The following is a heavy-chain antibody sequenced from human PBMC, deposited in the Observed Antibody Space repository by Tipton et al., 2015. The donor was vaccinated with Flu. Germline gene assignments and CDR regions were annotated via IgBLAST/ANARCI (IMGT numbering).Heavy chain of an antibody. Sequence: SLRLSCAASGFTFSGYYMSWIRQAPGKGLEWLSYISSGGSTMYYADSVKGRFTISRDNAKNSLYLQLNSLRAEDTAVYYCASLTGDDYWGQGTLVTVSA. CDR1: GFTFSGYY. J-gene: IGHJ4*02. CDR2: ISSGGSTM. V-gene: IGHV3-11*04. CDR3: ASLTGDDY. D-gene: IGHD7-27*01.